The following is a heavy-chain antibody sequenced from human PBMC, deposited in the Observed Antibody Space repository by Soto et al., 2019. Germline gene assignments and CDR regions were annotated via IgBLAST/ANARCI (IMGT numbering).Heavy chain of an antibody. CDR2: IDYNRGT. Sequence: NPSETLSLTCSVSGGSINSAYWSWIRQPPGKGLEWIAYIDYNRGTHPNPSLKGRVTMSLDTSKNQVSLKLSSVTASDTAVYFCAKHSGYYDFDSWGQGTRVTVSS. D-gene: IGHD5-12*01. V-gene: IGHV4-59*03. CDR1: GGSINSAY. CDR3: AKHSGYYDFDS. J-gene: IGHJ4*02.